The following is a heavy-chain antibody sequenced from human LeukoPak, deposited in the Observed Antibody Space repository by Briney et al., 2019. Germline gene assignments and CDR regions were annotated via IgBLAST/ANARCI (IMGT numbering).Heavy chain of an antibody. CDR2: IYYTGIT. D-gene: IGHD5-24*01. V-gene: IGHV4-61*01. Sequence: SETLSLTCTVSGGSVSSGSDYWSWIRQPPGKGLEWIGYIYYTGITNYNPSLKSRVTISVDTSKNQFSLKLSSVTAADTAVYYCARGAGYNYPYYFDYWGQGTLVTVSS. J-gene: IGHJ4*02. CDR3: ARGAGYNYPYYFDY. CDR1: GGSVSSGSDY.